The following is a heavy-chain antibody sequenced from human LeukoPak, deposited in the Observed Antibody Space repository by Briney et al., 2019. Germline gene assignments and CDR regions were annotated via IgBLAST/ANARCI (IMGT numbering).Heavy chain of an antibody. D-gene: IGHD3-9*01. CDR3: ARDLDDILTGYQDAFDI. V-gene: IGHV1-3*01. CDR2: INAGNGNT. CDR1: GYTFTSYA. J-gene: IGHJ3*02. Sequence: ASVKLSCKASGYTFTSYAMHWVRQAPGQRLEWMGWINAGNGNTKYSQTLQGRVTITTDTSTSTAYMELRSLRSDDTAVYYCARDLDDILTGYQDAFDIWGQGTMVTVSS.